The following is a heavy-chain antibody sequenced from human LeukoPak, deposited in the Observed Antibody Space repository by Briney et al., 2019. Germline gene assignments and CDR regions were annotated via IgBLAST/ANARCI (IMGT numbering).Heavy chain of an antibody. V-gene: IGHV3-48*03. J-gene: IGHJ4*02. CDR3: ARDLQTYYDFWSGFDY. Sequence: GGSLRLSCAASGFTFSSYEMNWVRQAPGKGLEWVSYISSSGSTIYYADSVKGRFTIPRDNAKNSLYLQMNSLRAEDTAVYYCARDLQTYYDFWSGFDYWGQGTLVTVSS. CDR2: ISSSGSTI. D-gene: IGHD3-3*01. CDR1: GFTFSSYE.